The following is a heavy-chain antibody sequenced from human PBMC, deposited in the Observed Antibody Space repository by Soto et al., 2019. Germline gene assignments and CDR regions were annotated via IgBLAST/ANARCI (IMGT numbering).Heavy chain of an antibody. CDR1: GGTFSSYT. J-gene: IGHJ6*02. Sequence: QVQLVQSGAAVKKPGSSVKVSCKASGGTFSSYTISWVRQAPGQGLEWMGRIIPILGIANYAQKFQGRVTITADKSTSTAYMELSSLRSEDTAVYYCARDGGDDYYYGMDVWGQGTTVTVSS. CDR2: IIPILGIA. V-gene: IGHV1-69*08. CDR3: ARDGGDDYYYGMDV. D-gene: IGHD3-16*01.